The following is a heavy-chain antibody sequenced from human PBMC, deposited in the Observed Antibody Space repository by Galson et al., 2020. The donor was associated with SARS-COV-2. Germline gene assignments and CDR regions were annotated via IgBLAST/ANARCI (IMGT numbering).Heavy chain of an antibody. D-gene: IGHD2-15*01. J-gene: IGHJ4*02. V-gene: IGHV3-11*06. Sequence: GESLKISCAASGFTFSDYYMSWIRQAPGKGLEWVSYISSSSSYTNYADSVKGRFTISRDHAKNSLYLQMNSLRAEDTAVYYCARDCSGGSCCCGWGQGTLVTVSS. CDR3: ARDCSGGSCCCG. CDR2: ISSSSSYT. CDR1: GFTFSDYY.